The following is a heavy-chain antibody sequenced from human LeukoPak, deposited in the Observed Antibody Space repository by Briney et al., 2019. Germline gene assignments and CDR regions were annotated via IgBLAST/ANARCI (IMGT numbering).Heavy chain of an antibody. Sequence: PGGSLRLSCEASGFVFSTYTMNGVRQAPGKGVEGVSSISSSSSYIYYEDSLRGRFTVSRDNARNSLYLQMNSLRAEDTAMYYCARERGGSHSPFDYWGQGTLVSVSS. CDR1: GFVFSTYT. CDR3: ARERGGSHSPFDY. D-gene: IGHD1-26*01. V-gene: IGHV3-21*01. J-gene: IGHJ4*02. CDR2: ISSSSSYI.